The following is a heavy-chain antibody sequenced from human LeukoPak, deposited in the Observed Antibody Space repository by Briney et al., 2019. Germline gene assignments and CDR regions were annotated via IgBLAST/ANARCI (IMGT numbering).Heavy chain of an antibody. CDR3: ARYYYDSGSYPQGY. CDR1: GFTFSTYA. V-gene: IGHV3-23*01. J-gene: IGHJ4*02. CDR2: ISASPGST. D-gene: IGHD3-10*01. Sequence: GGSLRLSCAASGFTFSTYAMSWVRQAPGKGLEWVSGISASPGSTYYADSVKGRFTISRDNSKNTLYLQMNSLRAEDTAVYYCARYYYDSGSYPQGYWGQGTLVTVSS.